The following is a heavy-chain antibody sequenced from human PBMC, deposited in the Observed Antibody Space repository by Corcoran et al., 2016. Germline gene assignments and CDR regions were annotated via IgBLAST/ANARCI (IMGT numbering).Heavy chain of an antibody. CDR2: ISSSSSTI. J-gene: IGHJ4*02. CDR3: ARLSSGWLDY. D-gene: IGHD6-19*01. CDR1: GFTFSSYS. Sequence: EVQLVESGGGLVQPGGSLRLSCAASGFTFSSYSMNWVRQAPGKGLEWVSYISSSSSTIYYADSVKGRFTISRDNAKNSLYRQMNSLRAEDTAVYYCARLSSGWLDYWGQGTLVTVSS. V-gene: IGHV3-48*04.